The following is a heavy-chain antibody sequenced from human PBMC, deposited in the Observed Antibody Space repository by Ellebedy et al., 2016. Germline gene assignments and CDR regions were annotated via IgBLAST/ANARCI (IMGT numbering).Heavy chain of an antibody. Sequence: SETLSLTCAVYGGSFSGYYWSWIRQLPGKGLEWIGEINHSGSTNYNPSLKSRVTISVDTSKNQFSLKLSSVTAADTAVYYCARGELGWGSFSGYFDYWGQGTLVTVSS. J-gene: IGHJ4*02. CDR2: INHSGST. V-gene: IGHV4-34*01. D-gene: IGHD1-26*01. CDR1: GGSFSGYY. CDR3: ARGELGWGSFSGYFDY.